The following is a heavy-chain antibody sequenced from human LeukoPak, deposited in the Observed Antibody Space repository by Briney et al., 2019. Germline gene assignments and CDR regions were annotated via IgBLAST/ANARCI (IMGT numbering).Heavy chain of an antibody. CDR2: IRYDESTK. Sequence: PGGSLRLSCAASGFTFSRYGMHWVRQAPGKGLEWVAFIRYDESTKYYADSVKGRFTVSRDNSKNTLYLQMNSLTADDTAVYYCNVRGVIIMRDYWGQGTLVTVSS. J-gene: IGHJ4*02. CDR3: NVRGVIIMRDY. V-gene: IGHV3-30*02. D-gene: IGHD3-10*02. CDR1: GFTFSRYG.